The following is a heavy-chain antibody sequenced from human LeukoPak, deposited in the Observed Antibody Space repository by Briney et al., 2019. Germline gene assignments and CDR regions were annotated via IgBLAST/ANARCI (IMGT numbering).Heavy chain of an antibody. D-gene: IGHD6-13*01. J-gene: IGHJ4*02. CDR3: TRDPTGTTWSENDY. Sequence: GGSLRLSCVASGLSVRGSYMSWVRQAPGKGLEWVSVIYSGDRTYYADSVKGRFTISRDTSKNTLYLQMNNLRADDTAMYYCTRDPTGTTWSENDYWGQGTLVTISS. CDR1: GLSVRGSY. V-gene: IGHV3-53*01. CDR2: IYSGDRT.